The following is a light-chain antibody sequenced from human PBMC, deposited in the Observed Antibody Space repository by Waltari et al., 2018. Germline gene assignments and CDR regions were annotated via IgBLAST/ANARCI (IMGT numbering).Light chain of an antibody. Sequence: QSALTPPASVSGSPGQSITISCTGPSSDVGLFNFFSWYQQHPGKAPKLMIYDVSERPSGVSNRFSGSKSGNTASLTISGLQAEDEADYYCNSYAGSSSWVFGGGTKLTVL. CDR1: SSDVGLFNF. CDR3: NSYAGSSSWV. J-gene: IGLJ3*02. CDR2: DVS. V-gene: IGLV2-14*01.